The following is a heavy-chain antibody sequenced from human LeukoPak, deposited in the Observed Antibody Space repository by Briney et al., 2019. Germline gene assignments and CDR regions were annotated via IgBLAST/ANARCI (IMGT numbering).Heavy chain of an antibody. CDR3: VRLGRSGHCDT. J-gene: IGHJ5*01. CDR1: GGSISTSNSY. CDR2: IYYSGNT. D-gene: IGHD3-22*01. Sequence: SETLSPTCAVSGGSISTSNSYWGWIRRPPGKGLEWVGSIYYSGNTYYNPSLKSRVTISVDTSKNQFSLNLTSVTAADTAVYYRVRLGRSGHCDTWGHGTLVTVSS. V-gene: IGHV4-39*01.